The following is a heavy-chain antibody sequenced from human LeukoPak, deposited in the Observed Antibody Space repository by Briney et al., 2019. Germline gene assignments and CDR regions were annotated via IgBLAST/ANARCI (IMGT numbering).Heavy chain of an antibody. CDR1: GFTFGDYA. CDR2: IRSKAYGGTT. V-gene: IGHV3-49*04. J-gene: IGHJ4*02. D-gene: IGHD3-22*01. Sequence: PGRSLRLSCTASGFTFGDYAMSWVRQAPGKGLEWVGFIRSKAYGGTTEYAASVKGRFTISRDDSKSIAYLQMNSLKTEDTAVYFCLSGYSGGEDYGGQGTLVTVPS. CDR3: LSGYSGGEDY.